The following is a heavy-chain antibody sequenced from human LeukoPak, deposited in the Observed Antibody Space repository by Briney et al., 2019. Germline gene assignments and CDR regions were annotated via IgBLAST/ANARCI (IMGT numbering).Heavy chain of an antibody. D-gene: IGHD3-10*01. CDR2: INPNSGGT. V-gene: IGHV1-2*02. Sequence: ASVKVSCKASGYTFTGYYMHWVRQAPGQGLEWMGWINPNSGGTNYAQKFQGRVTMTRDTSISTAYMELSRLRSDDTAVYYCAGDVNTMVRGVLDAFDIWGQGTMVTVSS. CDR1: GYTFTGYY. CDR3: AGDVNTMVRGVLDAFDI. J-gene: IGHJ3*02.